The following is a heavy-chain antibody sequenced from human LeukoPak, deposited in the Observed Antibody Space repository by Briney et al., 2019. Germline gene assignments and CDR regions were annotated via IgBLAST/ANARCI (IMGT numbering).Heavy chain of an antibody. V-gene: IGHV4-28*01. CDR3: ARNSHNYWDD. Sequence: SEALSLTCAVSGYSISSSNWWGWIRQPPGKGLEWIGYIYYSGSTYYNPSLKSRVTMSVDTSKNQFSLKLSSVTAVDTAVYYCARNSHNYWDDWGQGTLVTVSS. J-gene: IGHJ4*02. CDR2: IYYSGST. CDR1: GYSISSSNW. D-gene: IGHD4-11*01.